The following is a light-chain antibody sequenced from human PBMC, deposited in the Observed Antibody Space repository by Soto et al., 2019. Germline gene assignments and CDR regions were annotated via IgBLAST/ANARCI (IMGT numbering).Light chain of an antibody. CDR1: NSNVGSSY. CDR2: TNN. J-gene: IGLJ1*01. Sequence: QSALTQPPSASATPGQRVTISCSGSNSNVGSSYVYWYQHLPGAAPKLLIYTNNQRPSGGPDRFSGSKSGTSASLAISGLLSEDEAEYYCAAWDESLSGYVFGTGTKVT. CDR3: AAWDESLSGYV. V-gene: IGLV1-47*01.